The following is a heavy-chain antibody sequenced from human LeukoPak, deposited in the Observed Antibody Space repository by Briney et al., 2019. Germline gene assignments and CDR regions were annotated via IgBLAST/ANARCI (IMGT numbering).Heavy chain of an antibody. CDR1: GFTVSSNY. Sequence: GGSLRLSCAASGFTVSSNYMNWVRQAPGKGLEWVSAISGSGGSTYYADSVKGRFTISRDNSKNTLYLQMNSLRAEDTAVYYCAKETSPWDYWGQGTLVTVSS. CDR3: AKETSPWDY. CDR2: ISGSGGST. V-gene: IGHV3-23*01. J-gene: IGHJ4*02.